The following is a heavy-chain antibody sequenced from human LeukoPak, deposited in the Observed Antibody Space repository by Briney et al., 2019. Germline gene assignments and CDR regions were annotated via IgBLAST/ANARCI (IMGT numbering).Heavy chain of an antibody. D-gene: IGHD1-1*01. CDR1: GFTFSNYA. V-gene: IGHV3-23*01. J-gene: IGHJ6*03. CDR3: AKNGTTMGGTPYYYYSVDV. CDR2: ISGSGGIT. Sequence: GGSLRLSCAASGFTFSNYAMTWVRQAPGKGLEWVSAISGSGGITYYADSVKGRFTISRDNSKDTLYLQMNSLRAEDTAVYYCAKNGTTMGGTPYYYYSVDVWGKGTTVTVSS.